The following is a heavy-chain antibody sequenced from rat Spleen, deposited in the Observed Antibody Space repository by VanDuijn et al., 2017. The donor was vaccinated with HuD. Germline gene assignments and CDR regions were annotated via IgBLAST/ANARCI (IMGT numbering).Heavy chain of an antibody. D-gene: IGHD1-5*01. CDR2: ISYEGSST. CDR3: ARRGYRYNYFDY. CDR1: GFTFSDYY. Sequence: EVRLVESGGLLVQPGRSMKVSCAASGFTFSDYYMAWVRQAPKKGLEWVASISYEGSSTYYGDSVKGRFTISRDNAKNTQYLRMDSLRSEDSATYYCARRGYRYNYFDYWGQGVMVTVSS. V-gene: IGHV5-22*01. J-gene: IGHJ2*01.